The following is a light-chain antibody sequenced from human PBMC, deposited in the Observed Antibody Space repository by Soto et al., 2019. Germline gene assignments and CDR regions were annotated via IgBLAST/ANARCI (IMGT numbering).Light chain of an antibody. V-gene: IGKV3-11*01. CDR1: QSVSSY. CDR2: DAS. J-gene: IGKJ3*01. Sequence: IVLTQSPATLSLSPGERATLSCRASQSVSSYLAWYQQKPGQAPRLLIYDASNRATGIPARFSGSGSGTDFTLTINSLEPEDFAVYYCKQRTIFGPGTKVDI. CDR3: KQRTI.